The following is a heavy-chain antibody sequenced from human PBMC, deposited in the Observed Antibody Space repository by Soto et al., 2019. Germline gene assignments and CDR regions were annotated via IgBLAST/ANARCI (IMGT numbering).Heavy chain of an antibody. J-gene: IGHJ6*02. CDR2: INPNSGGT. CDR3: ARSIAAADNHPRINGMDV. Sequence: QVQLVQSGAEVKKPGASVKVSCKASGYTFTGYDMHGVRQAPGQGLEWMGWINPNSGGTNYAQKFQGWVTMTRDTSISTAYMELSRLRSDDTAVYSCARSIAAADNHPRINGMDVWGQGTTVTVSS. CDR1: GYTFTGYD. V-gene: IGHV1-2*04. D-gene: IGHD6-13*01.